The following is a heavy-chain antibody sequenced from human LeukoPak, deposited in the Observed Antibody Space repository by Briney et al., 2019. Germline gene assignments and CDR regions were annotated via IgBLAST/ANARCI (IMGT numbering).Heavy chain of an antibody. Sequence: GGSLRLSCAASGFTVSSNYMSWVRQAPGKGLEWVSVISSGDSTQYADSVKGRFTISRDNSKNTLYLQMNSLRAEDTAVYYCARNGGNSDFDYWGQGTLVTVSS. CDR2: ISSGDST. J-gene: IGHJ4*02. CDR1: GFTVSSNY. D-gene: IGHD4-23*01. CDR3: ARNGGNSDFDY. V-gene: IGHV3-53*01.